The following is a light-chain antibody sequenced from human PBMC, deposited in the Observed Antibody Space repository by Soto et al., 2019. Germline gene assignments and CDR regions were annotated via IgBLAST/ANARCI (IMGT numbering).Light chain of an antibody. J-gene: IGKJ1*01. Sequence: IVLTQSPGTLSLSPWERATLSCRASQSVSSDFLAWYQQKPGQAPRLLIHGTSSRATGIPDRFSGSGSGTDFPLTISSLQSEDFAVYFCQQYNIWPQTFGQGTKVDIK. CDR2: GTS. CDR3: QQYNIWPQT. CDR1: QSVSSDF. V-gene: IGKV3-20*01.